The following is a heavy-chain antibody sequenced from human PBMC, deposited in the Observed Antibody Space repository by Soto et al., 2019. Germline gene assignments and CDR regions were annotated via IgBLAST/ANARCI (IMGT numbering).Heavy chain of an antibody. Sequence: QVQLVQSGAEVKKPGASVKVSCQASGYIFTGYYMHWVRQAPGQGLEWMGWINPNSGDTNYARKFQDLVTLTRNTSIRTAYMELRSVTSDDTAIYYCARDLQMRSSTIWFPIFHFDLWGQGTLVTVSS. CDR2: INPNSGDT. CDR1: GYIFTGYY. J-gene: IGHJ4*02. D-gene: IGHD2-2*01. CDR3: ARDLQMRSSTIWFPIFHFDL. V-gene: IGHV1-2*04.